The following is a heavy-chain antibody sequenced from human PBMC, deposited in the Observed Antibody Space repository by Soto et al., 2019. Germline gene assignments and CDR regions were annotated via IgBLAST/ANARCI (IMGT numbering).Heavy chain of an antibody. CDR2: ISSNGGST. V-gene: IGHV3-64*01. D-gene: IGHD3-3*01. J-gene: IGHJ4*02. CDR1: GFTFSSYA. Sequence: EVQLVEFGGGLVQPGGSLRLSCAASGFTFSSYAMHWVRQAPGKGLEYVSAISSNGGSTYYANSVKGRFTISRDNSKNTLYLQMGSLSAEDMAVYYCASRYYDFWSGYYAYFDYWGQAALVTVSS. CDR3: ASRYYDFWSGYYAYFDY.